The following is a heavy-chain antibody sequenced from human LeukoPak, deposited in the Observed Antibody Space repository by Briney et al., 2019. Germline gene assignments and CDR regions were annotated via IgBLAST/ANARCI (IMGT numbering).Heavy chain of an antibody. CDR2: IKSKTDGEET. D-gene: IGHD1-26*01. Sequence: GGSLRLSCAASGFTFSNAWMRWVRQAPGKGLEWVGRIKSKTDGEETDYAAPVKGRFTISRDDSKNTLYLQMNSLKAEDTAVYYCPTELRWELVDVDRWGPGTLVTVSS. V-gene: IGHV3-15*05. CDR3: PTELRWELVDVDR. J-gene: IGHJ5*02. CDR1: GFTFSNAW.